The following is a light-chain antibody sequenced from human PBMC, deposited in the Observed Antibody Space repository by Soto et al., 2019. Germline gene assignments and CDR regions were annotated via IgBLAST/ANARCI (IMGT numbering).Light chain of an antibody. V-gene: IGKV2-28*01. Sequence: CPLSLPVTPAARASISFRSSQSLLHSNGYNYLDWYLQKPGQSPQLLIYLGSNRASGVPDRFSGSGSGTDFTLKISRVEAEDVVVYYCMQRKEFPVTFGGGTKVDIK. J-gene: IGKJ4*01. CDR2: LGS. CDR1: QSLLHSNGYNY. CDR3: MQRKEFPVT.